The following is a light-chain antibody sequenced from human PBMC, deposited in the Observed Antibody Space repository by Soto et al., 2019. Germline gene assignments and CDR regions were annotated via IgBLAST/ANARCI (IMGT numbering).Light chain of an antibody. Sequence: EIVLSQSPGTLSLSPGERATLACRASQSISSSFLAWYQQKAGQAPRLLIYGASSRATGIPDRFSGSGSGTDFTLTTSRLEPEDFAVYYCQQYDSSPLTFGGGTKVEIK. CDR1: QSISSSF. J-gene: IGKJ4*01. V-gene: IGKV3-20*01. CDR3: QQYDSSPLT. CDR2: GAS.